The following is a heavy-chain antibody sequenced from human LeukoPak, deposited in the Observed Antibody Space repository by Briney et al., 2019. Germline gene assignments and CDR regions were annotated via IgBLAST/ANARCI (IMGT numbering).Heavy chain of an antibody. V-gene: IGHV4-61*01. CDR2: IYYSGST. CDR3: ARELRYFDWLRDLGRWFDP. Sequence: PSETLSLTCTVSGGSISSSSYYWGWIRQPPGQGLEWIGYIYYSGSTNYNPSLKSRVTISVDTSKNQFSLKLSSVTAADTAVYYCARELRYFDWLRDLGRWFDPWGQGTLVTVSS. CDR1: GGSISSSSYY. D-gene: IGHD3-9*01. J-gene: IGHJ5*02.